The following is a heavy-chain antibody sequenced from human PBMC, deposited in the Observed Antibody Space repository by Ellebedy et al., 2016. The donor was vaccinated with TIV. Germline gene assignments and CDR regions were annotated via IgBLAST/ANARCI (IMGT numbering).Heavy chain of an antibody. D-gene: IGHD6-19*01. CDR1: GFTFSSHW. V-gene: IGHV3-74*01. CDR2: INSDGSST. J-gene: IGHJ4*02. Sequence: GESLKISCAASGFTFSSHWMHWVRQAPGKGLVWVSRINSDGSSTSYADSVKGRFTISRDNAKNTLYLQMNSLRAEDTAVYYCARGGRDQWLIDYWGQGTLVTVSS. CDR3: ARGGRDQWLIDY.